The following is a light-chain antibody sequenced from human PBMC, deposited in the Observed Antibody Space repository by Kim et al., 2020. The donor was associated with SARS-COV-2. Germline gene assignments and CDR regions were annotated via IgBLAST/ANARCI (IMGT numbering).Light chain of an antibody. CDR3: QKYNSAPWT. Sequence: ASVGDGVTITCRASQDISNYLAWYQQKPGEAPKLLIYAATALQLGVSSRFSGSGSGTDFTLTISDLQPGDVATYYCQKYNSAPWTFGRGTKVDIK. CDR1: QDISNY. CDR2: AAT. J-gene: IGKJ1*01. V-gene: IGKV1-27*01.